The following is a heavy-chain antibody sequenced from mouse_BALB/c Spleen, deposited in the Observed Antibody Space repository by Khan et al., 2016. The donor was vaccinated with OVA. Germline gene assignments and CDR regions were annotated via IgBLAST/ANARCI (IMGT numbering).Heavy chain of an antibody. CDR1: GYSITSDYA. Sequence: VQLQESGPGLVKPSQSLSLTCTVTGYSITSDYAWNWIRQFPGNKLEWMGYISYSGSTSYNPSLKSRISITRDTSKNQFFLQLNSVTTEDTATYYCARGRYRYPFAYWGQGTLVTVSA. D-gene: IGHD2-14*01. CDR2: ISYSGST. V-gene: IGHV3-2*02. J-gene: IGHJ3*01. CDR3: ARGRYRYPFAY.